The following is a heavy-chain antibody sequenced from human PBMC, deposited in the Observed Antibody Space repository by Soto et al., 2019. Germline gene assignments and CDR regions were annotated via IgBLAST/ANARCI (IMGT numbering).Heavy chain of an antibody. J-gene: IGHJ5*02. V-gene: IGHV4-34*01. CDR3: ARGRGIPARRNWFDP. Sequence: SETLSLTCAVYGGSFSGYYWSWIRQPPGKGLEWIGEINHSGSTNYNPSLKSRVTISVDTSKNQFSLKLSSVTAADTAVYYCARGRGIPARRNWFDPWGQGTLVTVSS. D-gene: IGHD6-6*01. CDR2: INHSGST. CDR1: GGSFSGYY.